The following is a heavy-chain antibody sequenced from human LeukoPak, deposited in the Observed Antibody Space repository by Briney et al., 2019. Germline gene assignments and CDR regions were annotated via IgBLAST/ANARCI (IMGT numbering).Heavy chain of an antibody. J-gene: IGHJ5*02. CDR2: IYSGGNT. CDR3: ARDYNGGYSYGYH. D-gene: IGHD5-18*01. CDR1: GFTVSSNY. Sequence: GGSLRLSRAASGFTVSSNYMSWVRQAPGKGLEWVSVIYSGGNTYYADSVKGRFTISRDNSKNTLYLQMNSLRAEDTAVYYCARDYNGGYSYGYHWGQGTLVTVSS. V-gene: IGHV3-53*01.